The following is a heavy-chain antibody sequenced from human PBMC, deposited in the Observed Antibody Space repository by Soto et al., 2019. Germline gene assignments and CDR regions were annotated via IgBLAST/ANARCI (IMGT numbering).Heavy chain of an antibody. CDR2: IWYDGSNK. V-gene: IGHV3-33*01. J-gene: IGHJ3*01. CDR3: YRSGCSGSTSYRGNQGFDL. D-gene: IGHD2-15*01. CDR1: GFPFSTFG. Sequence: QEQLVESGGGVVQPGRSLRLSCAASGFPFSTFGIHWVRQAPGEGLEWVPVIWYDGSNKYYADSVKGRFTTSRDNSENTLYLQMHGLRGEDTAIYYCYRSGCSGSTSYRGNQGFDLWGQETMVTVSS.